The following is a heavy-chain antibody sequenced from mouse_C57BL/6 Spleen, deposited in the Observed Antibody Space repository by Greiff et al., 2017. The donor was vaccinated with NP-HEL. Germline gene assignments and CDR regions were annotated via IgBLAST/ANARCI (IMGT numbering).Heavy chain of an antibody. CDR1: GYTFTSYW. D-gene: IGHD1-2*01. CDR2: IDPNRGGT. CDR3: AREGDYYGAAWFAY. J-gene: IGHJ3*01. V-gene: IGHV1-72*01. Sequence: VQLQQPGAELVKPGASVKLSCKASGYTFTSYWMHWVKQRPGRGLEGIGRIDPNRGGTKYNEKFKSKATLTVDKPSSTAYMQLSSLTSEDSAVYYCAREGDYYGAAWFAYWGQGTLVTVSA.